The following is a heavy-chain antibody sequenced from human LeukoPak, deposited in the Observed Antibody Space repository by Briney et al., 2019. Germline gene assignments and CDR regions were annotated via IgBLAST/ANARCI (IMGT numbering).Heavy chain of an antibody. J-gene: IGHJ5*02. CDR2: INHSGST. D-gene: IGHD6-19*01. Sequence: SGTPSPPFAVYGGAFRCYYLSLNRPPPGKGLEGVGEINHSGSTNYNPSLKSRVTISVDTSKNQFSLKLSSVTAADTAVYYCANEPVAGSFGWFDPWGQGTLVTVSS. CDR1: GGAFRCYY. V-gene: IGHV4-34*01. CDR3: ANEPVAGSFGWFDP.